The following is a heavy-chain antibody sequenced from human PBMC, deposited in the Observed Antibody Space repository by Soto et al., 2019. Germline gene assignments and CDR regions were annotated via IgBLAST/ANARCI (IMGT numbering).Heavy chain of an antibody. CDR2: INSDGSST. D-gene: IGHD3-22*01. V-gene: IGHV3-74*01. CDR3: ARDRVTMIVVNGMDV. J-gene: IGHJ6*02. Sequence: EVQLVESGGGLVQPGGSLRLSCAASGFTFSSYWMHWVRQAPGKGLVWVSRINSDGSSTSYADSVKGRFTISRDNAKNTLYLQMNSLRAEDTAVYYCARDRVTMIVVNGMDVWGQATTVTVSS. CDR1: GFTFSSYW.